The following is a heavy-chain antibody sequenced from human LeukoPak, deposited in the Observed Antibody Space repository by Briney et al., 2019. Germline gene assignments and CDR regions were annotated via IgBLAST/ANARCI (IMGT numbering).Heavy chain of an antibody. D-gene: IGHD3-22*01. CDR3: ARIRYDSSGYPPNFDY. J-gene: IGHJ4*02. Sequence: SGPALVKPTQTLTLTCTFSGFSLSTSGMCVSWIRQPPGTALEWLARIDWDDDKYYSTSLKTRLTISKDTSKNQVVLTMTNMDPVDTATYYCARIRYDSSGYPPNFDYWGQGTLVTVSS. V-gene: IGHV2-70*11. CDR1: GFSLSTSGMC. CDR2: IDWDDDK.